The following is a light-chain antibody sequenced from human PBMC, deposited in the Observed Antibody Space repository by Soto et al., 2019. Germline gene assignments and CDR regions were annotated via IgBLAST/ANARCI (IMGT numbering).Light chain of an antibody. Sequence: QSVLTQPASVSGAPGQPITISCTGTNSDVNYVSWHQQHPGKAPKLMIYEVINRSSGVSTRFSGSKSGNTASLTISGLQAEDEADYYCSSSTSSNTFVFGTGTKV. CDR3: SSSTSSNTFV. CDR2: EVI. CDR1: NSDVNY. V-gene: IGLV2-14*01. J-gene: IGLJ1*01.